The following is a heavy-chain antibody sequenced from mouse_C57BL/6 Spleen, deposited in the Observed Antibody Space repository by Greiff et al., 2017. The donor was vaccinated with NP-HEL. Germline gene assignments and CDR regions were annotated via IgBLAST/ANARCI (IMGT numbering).Heavy chain of an antibody. CDR2: IWAGGST. Sequence: VKLMESGPGLVAPSQRLSITCTVSGFSLTSYGVHWVRQPPGKGLEWLGVIWAGGSTNYYSALMSRLSISKDNSKSQDLLKMNSLQTDDTAMYYCARLEDIWGQGSTLTVSS. V-gene: IGHV2-9*02. CDR1: GFSLTSYG. CDR3: ARLEDI. J-gene: IGHJ2*01. D-gene: IGHD1-3*01.